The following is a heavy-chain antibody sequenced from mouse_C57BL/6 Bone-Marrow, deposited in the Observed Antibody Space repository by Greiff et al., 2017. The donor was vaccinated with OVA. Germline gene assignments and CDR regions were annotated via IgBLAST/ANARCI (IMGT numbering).Heavy chain of an antibody. J-gene: IGHJ1*03. D-gene: IGHD1-1*01. CDR1: GFSFTSYG. V-gene: IGHV2-5*01. CDR2: IWRGGST. CDR3: AKNSYYGSPDWYFDV. Sequence: VKLQESGPGLVQPSQRLSITCTVSGFSFTSYGVHWVRQSPGKGLEWLGVIWRGGSTDYNAAFMSRLSITKDNSKSQVFFKMNSLQADDTAIYYCAKNSYYGSPDWYFDVWGTGTTVTVSS.